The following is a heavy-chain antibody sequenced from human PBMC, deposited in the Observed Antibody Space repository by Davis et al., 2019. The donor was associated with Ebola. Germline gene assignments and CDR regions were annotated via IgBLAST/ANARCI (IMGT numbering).Heavy chain of an antibody. CDR3: ARGRYYDSSGYYYRPRWFDP. D-gene: IGHD3-22*01. J-gene: IGHJ5*02. Sequence: SVKVSCKASGGTFSSYAISWVRQAPGQGLEWMGGIIPIFGTANYAQKFQGRVTITADESTSTAYMELSSLRSEDTAVYYCARGRYYDSSGYYYRPRWFDPWGQGTLVTVSS. V-gene: IGHV1-69*13. CDR2: IIPIFGTA. CDR1: GGTFSSYA.